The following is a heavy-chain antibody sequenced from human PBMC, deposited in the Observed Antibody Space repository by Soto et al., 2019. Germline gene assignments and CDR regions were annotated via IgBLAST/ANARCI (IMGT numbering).Heavy chain of an antibody. Sequence: SETLSLTCTVSGTSIKNSNYFWGWIRQSPGKGLEFVGSVYSTGGTYYNPSLKNRLTVSVHTSQNQFSLTLKSVTAADSAGYYCGRATQAATPHSDFDVWGQGTLVTVSS. CDR2: VYSTGGT. D-gene: IGHD2-15*01. CDR3: GRATQAATPHSDFDV. V-gene: IGHV4-39*02. J-gene: IGHJ4*02. CDR1: GTSIKNSNYF.